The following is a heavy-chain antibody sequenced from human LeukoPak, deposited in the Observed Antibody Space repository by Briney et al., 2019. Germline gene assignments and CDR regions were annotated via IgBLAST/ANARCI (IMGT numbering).Heavy chain of an antibody. D-gene: IGHD7-27*01. J-gene: IGHJ5*02. CDR3: ARDREAVANWGYDWFDP. CDR2: IYTSGST. V-gene: IGHV4-4*07. Sequence: SETLSLTCTVSGGSISSYYWSWIRQPARKGLEWIGRIYTSGSTNYNPSLNSRVTMSVDASKNQFSLKLSSVTAADTAVYYCARDREAVANWGYDWFDPWGQGTLVTVSS. CDR1: GGSISSYY.